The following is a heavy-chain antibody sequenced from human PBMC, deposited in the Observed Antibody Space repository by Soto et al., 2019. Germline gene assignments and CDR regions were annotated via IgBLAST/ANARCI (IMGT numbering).Heavy chain of an antibody. CDR3: AKDKMEQWLGGGYYDY. CDR1: GFTFSSHA. V-gene: IGHV3-23*01. D-gene: IGHD6-19*01. J-gene: IGHJ4*02. CDR2: TIDSGGRS. Sequence: EVQLLESGGGLVQPGGSLRLSCAASGFTFSSHAMSWVRQAPGKGLEWVSSTIDSGGRSYHADSVRGRFTISRDNSKNTLYLQMNCLSADDTAIYYCAKDKMEQWLGGGYYDYWGQGALVTVSS.